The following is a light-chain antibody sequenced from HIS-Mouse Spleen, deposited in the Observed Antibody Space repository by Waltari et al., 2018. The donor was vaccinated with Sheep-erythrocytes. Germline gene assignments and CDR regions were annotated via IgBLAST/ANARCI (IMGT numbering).Light chain of an antibody. Sequence: DIQMTQSPSTLSASVGDRVTITCRASQSISSWLAWYQQKPGKAPKLLIYKASSLESGVPSRFSGSGSGTEFTLTISSLQPDDFATYYCQQLATLGQGTKVEIK. J-gene: IGKJ1*01. CDR3: QQLAT. CDR2: KAS. V-gene: IGKV1-5*03. CDR1: QSISSW.